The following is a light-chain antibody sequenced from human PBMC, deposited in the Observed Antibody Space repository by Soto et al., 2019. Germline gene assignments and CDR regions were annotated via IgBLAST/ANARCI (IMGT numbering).Light chain of an antibody. Sequence: QAVVTQEPSLTVSPGGTVTLTCGSSTGAVTNGHYPYWFQQKPGQAPRTLIYDTTTKHTWTPARFSGSLLGGKAALTLSGAEPEDEAEYYCSPAHSGGWVFGGGTQVTVL. CDR3: SPAHSGGWV. J-gene: IGLJ3*02. CDR1: TGAVTNGHY. CDR2: DTT. V-gene: IGLV7-46*01.